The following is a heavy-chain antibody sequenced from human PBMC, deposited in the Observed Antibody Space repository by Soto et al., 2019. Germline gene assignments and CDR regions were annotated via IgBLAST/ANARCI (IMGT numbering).Heavy chain of an antibody. J-gene: IGHJ4*02. Sequence: QVQLVQSGAEVKKPGASVKVSCKASGYTFTSYGISWVRLDPGQGLEWIGWISAYNGNTNYAQKLQGRVTMTTDTSTSTADMELRSLRSDDTAVYYCARDAVTMVRGVIIRLGFDYWGQGTLVTVSS. CDR3: ARDAVTMVRGVIIRLGFDY. CDR1: GYTFTSYG. CDR2: ISAYNGNT. D-gene: IGHD3-10*01. V-gene: IGHV1-18*01.